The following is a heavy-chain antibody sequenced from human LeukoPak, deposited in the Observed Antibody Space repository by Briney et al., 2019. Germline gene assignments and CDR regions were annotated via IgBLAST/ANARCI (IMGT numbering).Heavy chain of an antibody. CDR3: ARVCDFWSHNWFDP. CDR2: ISAYNGNT. V-gene: IGHV1-18*01. CDR1: GYSFTSYG. D-gene: IGHD3-3*01. Sequence: GASVKVSCKASGYSFTSYGISWVRQAPGQGLEWMGWISAYNGNTNYAQKLQGRVTMTTDTSTSTAYMELRSLRSDDTAVYYCARVCDFWSHNWFDPWGQGTLVTVSS. J-gene: IGHJ5*02.